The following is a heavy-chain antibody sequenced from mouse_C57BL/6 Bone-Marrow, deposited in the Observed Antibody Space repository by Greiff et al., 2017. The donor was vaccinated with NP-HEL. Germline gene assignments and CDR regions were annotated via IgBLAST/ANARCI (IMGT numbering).Heavy chain of an antibody. V-gene: IGHV1-82*01. CDR3: ARRWDYYFDY. J-gene: IGHJ2*01. CDR1: GYAFSSSW. Sequence: VQVVESGPELVKPGASVKISCKASGYAFSSSWMNWVKQRPGKGLEWIGRIYPGDGDTNYNGKFKGKATLTADKSSSTAYMQLSSLTSEDSAVYFCARRWDYYFDYWGQGTTLTVSS. CDR2: IYPGDGDT. D-gene: IGHD4-1*01.